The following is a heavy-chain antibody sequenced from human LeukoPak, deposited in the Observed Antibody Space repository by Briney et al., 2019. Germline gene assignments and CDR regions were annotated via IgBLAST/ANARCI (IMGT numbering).Heavy chain of an antibody. CDR2: ISWNSGSI. CDR1: GFTFDDYA. D-gene: IGHD6-13*01. Sequence: GGSLRLSCAASGFTFDDYAMHWVQQAPGKGLEWVSGISWNSGSIGYADSVKGRFTISRDNAKNSLYLQMNSLRAEDTALYYCAKATRAAAAGGYFDYWGQGTLVTVSS. J-gene: IGHJ4*02. CDR3: AKATRAAAAGGYFDY. V-gene: IGHV3-9*01.